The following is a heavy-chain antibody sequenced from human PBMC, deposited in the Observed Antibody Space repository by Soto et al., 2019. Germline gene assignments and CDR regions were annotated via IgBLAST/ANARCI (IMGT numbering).Heavy chain of an antibody. D-gene: IGHD3-22*01. CDR2: IYSSGYT. CDR1: GGSISSYY. J-gene: IGHJ4*02. V-gene: IGHV4-4*07. CDR3: ARGGDSSGYYYASDY. Sequence: QVQLQESGPGLVKPSETLSLTCTVSGGSISSYYWSWIRQPAGKGLEWIGHIYSSGYTNYKPSLKSRVTMSVDASKNQFSLKLRSVTAAHTAVYYCARGGDSSGYYYASDYWGPGTLVTVSS.